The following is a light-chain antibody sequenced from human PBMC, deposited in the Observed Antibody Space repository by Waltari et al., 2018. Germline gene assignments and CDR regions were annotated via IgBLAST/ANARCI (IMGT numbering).Light chain of an antibody. V-gene: IGKV3-11*01. CDR1: QNIGSY. Sequence: SPATLSLSPGERATLSCRASQNIGSYLAWYQQKPGQPPRVLIYDASTRATGIPARFSGSGSGADFALTISSLEPDDFAVYYCQQRSNWPRTFGQGTKLEIK. CDR2: DAS. CDR3: QQRSNWPRT. J-gene: IGKJ2*01.